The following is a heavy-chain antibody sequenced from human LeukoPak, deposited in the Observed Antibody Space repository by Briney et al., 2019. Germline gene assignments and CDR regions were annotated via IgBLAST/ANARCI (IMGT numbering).Heavy chain of an antibody. V-gene: IGHV4-59*12. CDR2: SYYSGST. CDR1: GGSISSYN. Sequence: SETRSLTCTVSGGSISSYNCCWIRQPPPPGLGLIGSSYYSGSTNNGPSLQSRVTISVDTSKNQFSLKPSSVTAADTAVYYSATGSRSSSWYKNFYYYYGMDVWGQGTTVTVSS. D-gene: IGHD6-13*01. CDR3: ATGSRSSSWYKNFYYYYGMDV. J-gene: IGHJ6*02.